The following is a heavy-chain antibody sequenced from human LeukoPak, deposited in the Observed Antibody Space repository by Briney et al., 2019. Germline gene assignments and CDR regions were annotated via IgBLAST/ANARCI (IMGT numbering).Heavy chain of an antibody. Sequence: SETLSLTCTVSGGSISSYYWSWIRQPPGKGLEWIGYIYTSGSTNYNPSLKSRVTISVDTSKNQFSLKLSSVTAADTAVYYCARLFAPPKNWFDPWGQGTLVTVSS. CDR3: ARLFAPPKNWFDP. J-gene: IGHJ5*02. V-gene: IGHV4-4*09. CDR1: GGSISSYY. D-gene: IGHD2-21*01. CDR2: IYTSGST.